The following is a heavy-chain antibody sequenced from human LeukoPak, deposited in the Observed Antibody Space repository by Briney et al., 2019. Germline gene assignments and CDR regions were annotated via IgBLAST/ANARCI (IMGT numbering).Heavy chain of an antibody. J-gene: IGHJ5*02. Sequence: GGSLRLSCAASGFTFSSYGMHWVRQAPGKGLEWVAFIRYDGSNKYYTDSVKGRFTISRDNSKNTLYLQMNSLRAEDTAVYYCAKPVMVTFGGENWFDPWGQGTLATVSS. CDR3: AKPVMVTFGGENWFDP. CDR2: IRYDGSNK. V-gene: IGHV3-30*02. D-gene: IGHD3-16*01. CDR1: GFTFSSYG.